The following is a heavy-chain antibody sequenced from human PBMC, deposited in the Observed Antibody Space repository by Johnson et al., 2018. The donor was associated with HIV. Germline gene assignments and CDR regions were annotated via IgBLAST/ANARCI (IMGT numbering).Heavy chain of an antibody. CDR1: GFTFSSHW. V-gene: IGHV3-7*05. CDR2: IKQDGSEK. CDR3: ARKADAIDI. Sequence: VQLVESGGGLVQPGGSLRLSCAASGFTFSSHWMSWVRQAPGKGLEWVANIKQDGSEKYYVDSVKGRFTISRDNAKNSLYLQMNSLRAGDTAVYYCARKADAIDIWGQGTMVTVSS. J-gene: IGHJ3*02.